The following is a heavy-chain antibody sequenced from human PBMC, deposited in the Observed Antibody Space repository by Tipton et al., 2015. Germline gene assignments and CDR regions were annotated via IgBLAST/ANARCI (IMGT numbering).Heavy chain of an antibody. CDR2: IYFTGST. CDR1: GASLNSGGYY. Sequence: TLSLTCTVSGASLNSGGYYWSWIRQHPGKGLEWIGYIYFTGSTYYNPSLKSRVTISVDTSKNQFSLKMGSVTSADTAVYYCARDRDVGATNYFDPWGQGTLVTVSS. J-gene: IGHJ5*02. D-gene: IGHD1-26*01. V-gene: IGHV4-31*03. CDR3: ARDRDVGATNYFDP.